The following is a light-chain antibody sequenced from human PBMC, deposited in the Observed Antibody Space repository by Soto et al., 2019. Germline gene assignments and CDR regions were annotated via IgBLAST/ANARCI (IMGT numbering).Light chain of an antibody. CDR2: GAS. CDR3: QQYGSSLAIT. Sequence: EIVVTQSPGTLSFSPGERATLSYRAIQSVSSSYLAWYQQKPGQAPRLLIYGASSRATGIPDRFSGSGSGTDFTLTISRLEPEDFAVYYCQQYGSSLAITFGQGTRLEIK. V-gene: IGKV3-20*01. J-gene: IGKJ5*01. CDR1: QSVSSSY.